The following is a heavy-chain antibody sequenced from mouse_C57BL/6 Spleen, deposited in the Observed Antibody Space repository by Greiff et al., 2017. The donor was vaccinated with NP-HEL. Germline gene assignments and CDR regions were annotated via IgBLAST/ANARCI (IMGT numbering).Heavy chain of an antibody. Sequence: VQLQQSGAELVRPGSSVKLSCKASGYTFTSYWMHWVKQRPIQGLEWIGNIDPSDSETHYNQKFKDKATLTVDKSSSTAYMQLSSLTSEDSAVYYCYYYGSSYEDYWGQGTTLTVSS. J-gene: IGHJ2*01. CDR2: IDPSDSET. D-gene: IGHD1-1*01. CDR3: YYYGSSYEDY. V-gene: IGHV1-52*01. CDR1: GYTFTSYW.